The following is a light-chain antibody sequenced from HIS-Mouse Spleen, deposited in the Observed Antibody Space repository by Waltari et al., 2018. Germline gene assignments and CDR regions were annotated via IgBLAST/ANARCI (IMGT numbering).Light chain of an antibody. J-gene: IGKJ1*01. V-gene: IGKV3-11*01. Sequence: EIVLTQSPATLSLSPGERATLSCRASQSVSSYLAWYQQKPCQDPRLLIYDASNRATGIPAMFSGSGSGTDFTLTISSLEPEDFAVYYCQQRSNWPTFCQGTKVEIK. CDR2: DAS. CDR3: QQRSNWPT. CDR1: QSVSSY.